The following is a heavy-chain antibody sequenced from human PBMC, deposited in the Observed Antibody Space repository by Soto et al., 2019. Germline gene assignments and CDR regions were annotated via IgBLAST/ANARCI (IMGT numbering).Heavy chain of an antibody. Sequence: LRLSCSASGFTFSSYAMHWVRQAPGKGLEYVSGIRGNGDPPFYADSVKGRFTISRDNSKNTLYLQMSSLSADDTAVYYCVKSRGGNNFEFFDWGQGALVTVSS. D-gene: IGHD5-12*01. CDR1: GFTFSSYA. J-gene: IGHJ4*02. V-gene: IGHV3-64D*06. CDR3: VKSRGGNNFEFFD. CDR2: IRGNGDPP.